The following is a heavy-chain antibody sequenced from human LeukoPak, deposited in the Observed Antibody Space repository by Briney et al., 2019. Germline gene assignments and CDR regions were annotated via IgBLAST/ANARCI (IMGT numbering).Heavy chain of an antibody. Sequence: GGSLRLSCAASGFTFSSYAMSWVRQAPGKGLEWVSAISGSGGSTYYADSVKGRFTISRDNSKNTLYLQMNSLRAEDTAVYYCAKDSGYCDWLSADYWGQGTLVTVSS. CDR1: GFTFSSYA. CDR2: ISGSGGST. CDR3: AKDSGYCDWLSADY. V-gene: IGHV3-23*01. D-gene: IGHD3-9*01. J-gene: IGHJ4*02.